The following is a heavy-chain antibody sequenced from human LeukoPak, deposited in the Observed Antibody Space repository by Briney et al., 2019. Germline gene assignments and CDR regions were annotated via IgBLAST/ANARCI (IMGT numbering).Heavy chain of an antibody. CDR2: ISGSGGST. V-gene: IGHV3-23*01. CDR1: GFTVSSNY. J-gene: IGHJ4*02. Sequence: GGSLRLSCAASGFTVSSNYMSWVRQAPGKGLEWVSGISGSGGSTYYADSVKGRFTISRDNSKNTLYLQTNSPRAEDTAVYYCAKGTEDILTGYYPNTYYFDYWGQGTLVTVSS. D-gene: IGHD3-9*01. CDR3: AKGTEDILTGYYPNTYYFDY.